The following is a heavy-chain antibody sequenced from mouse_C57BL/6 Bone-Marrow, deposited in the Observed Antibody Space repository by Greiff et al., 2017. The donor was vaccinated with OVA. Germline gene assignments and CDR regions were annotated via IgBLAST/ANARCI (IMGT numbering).Heavy chain of an antibody. D-gene: IGHD1-1*01. CDR2: ISDGGSYT. V-gene: IGHV5-4*01. J-gene: IGHJ2*01. Sequence: EVQLQQSGGGLVKPGGSLKLSCAASGFTFSSYAMSWVRQTPEKRLEWVATISDGGSYTYYPDNVKGRFTISRDNAKNNLYLQMSSLKSEDTAMYYCTRGMIYYGSSYFDYWGQGTTLTVSS. CDR1: GFTFSSYA. CDR3: TRGMIYYGSSYFDY.